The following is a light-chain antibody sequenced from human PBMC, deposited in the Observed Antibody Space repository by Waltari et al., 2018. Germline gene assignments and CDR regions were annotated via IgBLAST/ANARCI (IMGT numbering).Light chain of an antibody. CDR3: SSYTTNTGV. Sequence: QSALTQPASVSGSPGQSITIPCTGTSSDVGAYNYVSWYQHHPGKAPKLIIYDVHYRPSGVSSRFSASKSGNTASLTISGLQAEDEADYYCSSYTTNTGVFGTGTMVTVL. V-gene: IGLV2-14*03. CDR2: DVH. J-gene: IGLJ1*01. CDR1: SSDVGAYNY.